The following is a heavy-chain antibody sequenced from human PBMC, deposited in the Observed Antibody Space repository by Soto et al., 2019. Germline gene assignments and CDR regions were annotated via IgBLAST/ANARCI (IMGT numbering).Heavy chain of an antibody. Sequence: GGSLRLSCTASGFNVSSNYMNWVRQAPGKGLEWVSVIYRGGSTYYADFVKGRFTISRDNSKNTLYLQMTSLSAEDTAMYYCARAGLCLDCRALDCWGQGTLVTVSS. J-gene: IGHJ4*02. D-gene: IGHD3-9*01. CDR2: IYRGGST. CDR3: ARAGLCLDCRALDC. CDR1: GFNVSSNY. V-gene: IGHV3-53*01.